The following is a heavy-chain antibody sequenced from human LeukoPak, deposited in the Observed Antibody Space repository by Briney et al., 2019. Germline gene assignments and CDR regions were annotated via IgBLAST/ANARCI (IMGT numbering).Heavy chain of an antibody. CDR3: ARGLAVACTILDY. D-gene: IGHD6-19*01. V-gene: IGHV4-34*01. CDR2: IIHSGST. J-gene: IGHJ4*02. CDR1: GGSFSGYY. Sequence: PETLSLTCAVYGGSFSGYYWSWIRQPPGKGLEWIGEIIHSGSTKYNPPLKSRVTISVDTSKNQFSLKLSSVTAADTAVYYCARGLAVACTILDYWGPGTLDPVSS.